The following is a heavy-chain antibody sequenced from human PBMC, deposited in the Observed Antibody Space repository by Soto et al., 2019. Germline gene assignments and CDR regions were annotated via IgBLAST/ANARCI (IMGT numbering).Heavy chain of an antibody. J-gene: IGHJ4*02. Sequence: EVQLVESGGGLVQPGGSLRLSCAASGFTVSSNYMSWVRQAPGKRLEWVSVIYSGGSTYYADSVKGRFTISRDNSKNTLYLQMNSLRAEDTAVYYCARGAYSSGWYLGDYFDYWGQGTLVTVSS. D-gene: IGHD6-19*01. CDR1: GFTVSSNY. V-gene: IGHV3-66*01. CDR2: IYSGGST. CDR3: ARGAYSSGWYLGDYFDY.